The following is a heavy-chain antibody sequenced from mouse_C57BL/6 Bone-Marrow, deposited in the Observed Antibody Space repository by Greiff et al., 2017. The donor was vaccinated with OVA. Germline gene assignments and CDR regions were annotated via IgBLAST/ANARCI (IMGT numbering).Heavy chain of an antibody. V-gene: IGHV1-7*01. D-gene: IGHD2-4*01. CDR1: GYTFTSYL. Sequence: VQLQQSGAELAKPGASVKLSCKASGYTFTSYLMHWVKQRPGQGLEWIGYINPSSGYTKYNQKFKDKATLTADKSSSTAYMQLSSLTYEDSAVYYCARDYDGVHWYFDVWGTGTTVTVSS. J-gene: IGHJ1*03. CDR2: INPSSGYT. CDR3: ARDYDGVHWYFDV.